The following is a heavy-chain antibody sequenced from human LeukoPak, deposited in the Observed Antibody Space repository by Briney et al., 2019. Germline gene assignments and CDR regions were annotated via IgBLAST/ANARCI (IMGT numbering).Heavy chain of an antibody. CDR2: IYTSGNT. CDR3: ARVQTYSGSYYYYYYMDV. J-gene: IGHJ6*03. V-gene: IGHV4-4*07. D-gene: IGHD1-26*01. CDR1: GGSITSYY. Sequence: SETLSLTCTVSGGSITSYYWSWIRQPAGKGLEWIGRIYTSGNTYSNPSLKSRVTISGDTSKNRFSLKLSSVTAADTAVYYCARVQTYSGSYYYYYYMDVWGKGTTVTISS.